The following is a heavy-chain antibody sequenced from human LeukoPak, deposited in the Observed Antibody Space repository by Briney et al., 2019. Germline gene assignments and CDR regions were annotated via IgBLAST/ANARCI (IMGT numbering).Heavy chain of an antibody. V-gene: IGHV3-74*01. CDR2: INADGSST. D-gene: IGHD2-15*01. Sequence: PGGSLRLSCAASGFTFSDYWMHWVRHAPGKGLVWVSRINADGSSTSDADSVKGRFTISRDNAENTLYLQMNSLRAEDTAVYYCARVGTYCSGGSCYDYWGQGTLVTVSS. J-gene: IGHJ4*02. CDR3: ARVGTYCSGGSCYDY. CDR1: GFTFSDYW.